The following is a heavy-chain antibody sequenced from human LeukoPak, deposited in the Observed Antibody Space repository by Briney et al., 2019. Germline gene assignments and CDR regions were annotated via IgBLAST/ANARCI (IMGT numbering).Heavy chain of an antibody. J-gene: IGHJ5*02. CDR2: IYYSGST. D-gene: IGHD3-10*01. CDR3: ARILRDYYGSGSYWFDP. Sequence: SETQSLTCTVSGGSISSYYWSWIRQPPGKGLEWIGYIYYSGSTNYNPSLKSRVTISVDTSKNQFSLKLSSVTAADTAVYYCARILRDYYGSGSYWFDPWGQGTLVTVSS. CDR1: GGSISSYY. V-gene: IGHV4-59*08.